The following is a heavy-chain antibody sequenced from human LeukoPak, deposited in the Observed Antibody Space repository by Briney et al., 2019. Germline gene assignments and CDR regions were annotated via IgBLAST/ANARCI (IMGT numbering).Heavy chain of an antibody. D-gene: IGHD3/OR15-3a*01. J-gene: IGHJ5*02. CDR2: ISGSGSNT. V-gene: IGHV3-23*01. CDR3: AKGTAYYSLGP. CDR1: GFTFSSYG. Sequence: GGSLRLSCAASGFTFSSYGMSWVRQAPGKGLEWVSHISGSGSNTYYAASVKGQFTISRDNSKNTLYLQMDSLRAEDTAMYYCAKGTAYYSLGPWGQGTLATVSS.